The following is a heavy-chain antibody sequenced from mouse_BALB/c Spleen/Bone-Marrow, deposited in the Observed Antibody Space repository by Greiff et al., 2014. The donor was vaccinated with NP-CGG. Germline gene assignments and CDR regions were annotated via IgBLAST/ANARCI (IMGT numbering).Heavy chain of an antibody. V-gene: IGHV1-4*01. Sequence: QGQLKQSGGELARTGASVKMSCQASGYNFFNSPMHWVKQRPGQGLEWIGYINPSSGYTNYNQKFKDKATLTADKSSSTAYMQLSSLTSEDSAVYYCARWANWDGFAYWGQGTLVTVSA. CDR3: ARWANWDGFAY. CDR1: GYNFFNSP. D-gene: IGHD4-1*02. J-gene: IGHJ3*01. CDR2: INPSSGYT.